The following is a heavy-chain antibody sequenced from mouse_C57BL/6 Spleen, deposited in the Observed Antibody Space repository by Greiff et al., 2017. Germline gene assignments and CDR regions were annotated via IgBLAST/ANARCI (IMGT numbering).Heavy chain of an antibody. CDR1: GYTFTSYW. Sequence: QVQLQQPGAELVKPGASVKMSCKASGYTFTSYWITWVKQRPGQGLEWIGDIYPGSGSTNYNEKFKSKATLTVDTSSSTAYMQLSSLTSEDSAVYYCARPLIHYDYDLDYWGQGTTLTVSS. D-gene: IGHD2-4*01. CDR2: IYPGSGST. V-gene: IGHV1-55*01. CDR3: ARPLIHYDYDLDY. J-gene: IGHJ2*01.